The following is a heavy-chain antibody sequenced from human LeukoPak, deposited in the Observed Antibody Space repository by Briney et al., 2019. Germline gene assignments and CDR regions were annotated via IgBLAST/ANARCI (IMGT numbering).Heavy chain of an antibody. CDR2: ISGSGGIT. CDR1: GFTFSSYG. D-gene: IGHD1-7*01. J-gene: IGHJ4*02. CDR3: IKDRTGTYSFDY. V-gene: IGHV3-NL1*01. Sequence: GGSLRLSCAASGFTFSSYGMHWVRQAPGKGLEWVSGISGSGGITYYADSVKGRFTISRDNSKNTLYLQMSSLRAEDTAVYYCIKDRTGTYSFDYWGQGTLVTVSS.